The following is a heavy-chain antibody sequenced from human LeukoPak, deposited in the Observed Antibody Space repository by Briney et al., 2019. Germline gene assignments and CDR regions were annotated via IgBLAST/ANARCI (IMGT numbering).Heavy chain of an antibody. D-gene: IGHD3-10*01. Sequence: GRSLRLSCAASGLTFRSSAMHWVRQAPGKGLQWVALLSYDGSTEYHADSVKGRFTISRDTSKNTLYLQMNSLRAEDTAVYYCARALWVGGYFDYWGQGTLVTVSS. J-gene: IGHJ4*02. CDR1: GLTFRSSA. CDR2: LSYDGSTE. V-gene: IGHV3-30*04. CDR3: ARALWVGGYFDY.